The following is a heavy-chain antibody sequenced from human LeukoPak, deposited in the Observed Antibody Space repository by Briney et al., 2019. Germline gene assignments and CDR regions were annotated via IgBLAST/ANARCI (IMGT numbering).Heavy chain of an antibody. CDR1: GFTFSSSW. J-gene: IGHJ4*02. D-gene: IGHD2-21*02. CDR3: ARGGIYCGGDCYLDY. CDR2: IKPDGSEK. V-gene: IGHV3-7*01. Sequence: GGSLRLSCAASGFTFSSSWMSWVRQAPGKGLEWVANIKPDGSEKYYVDSVKGRFTISRDNAKNSLYLQMNSLRAEDTAVYYCARGGIYCGGDCYLDYWGQGTLVTVSS.